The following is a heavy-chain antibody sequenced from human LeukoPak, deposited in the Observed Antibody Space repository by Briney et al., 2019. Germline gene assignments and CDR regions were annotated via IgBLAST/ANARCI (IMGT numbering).Heavy chain of an antibody. CDR2: IYYSGST. J-gene: IGHJ4*02. Sequence: SETLSLTCAVYGGSFSGYYWSWIRQPPGKGLEWIGYIYYSGSTNYNPSLKSRVTISVDTSKNQFSLKLSSVTAADTAVYYCARESDSSTFDYWGQGTLVTVSS. V-gene: IGHV4-59*01. CDR3: ARESDSSTFDY. D-gene: IGHD5-18*01. CDR1: GGSFSGYY.